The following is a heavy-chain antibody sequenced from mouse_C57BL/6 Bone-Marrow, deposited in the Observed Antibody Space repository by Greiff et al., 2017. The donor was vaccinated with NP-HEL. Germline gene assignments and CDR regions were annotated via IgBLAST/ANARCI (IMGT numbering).Heavy chain of an antibody. CDR2: ISDGGSYT. Sequence: DVMLVESGGGLVKPGGSLKLSCAASGFTFSSYAMSWVRQTPEKRLEWVATISDGGSYTYYPDNVKGRFTISRDNAKNHLYLQMSHLKSEDTAMYYCARMDTRAFDVWGTGTTVTVSS. D-gene: IGHD3-1*01. CDR1: GFTFSSYA. V-gene: IGHV5-4*03. CDR3: ARMDTRAFDV. J-gene: IGHJ1*03.